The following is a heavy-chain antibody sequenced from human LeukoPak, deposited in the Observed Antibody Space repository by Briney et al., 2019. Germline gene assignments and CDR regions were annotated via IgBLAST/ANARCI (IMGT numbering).Heavy chain of an antibody. Sequence: GGSLRLSCAASGFTFSDYYTSWIRQAPGKGLEWISYITRSGGFYADSVKGRFTISRDSAKNSLYLQMNSLRVEDTAVYYCARDGDTTSKVDYLGQGTLVTVSS. D-gene: IGHD7-27*01. V-gene: IGHV3-11*01. CDR1: GFTFSDYY. CDR2: ITRSGG. J-gene: IGHJ4*02. CDR3: ARDGDTTSKVDY.